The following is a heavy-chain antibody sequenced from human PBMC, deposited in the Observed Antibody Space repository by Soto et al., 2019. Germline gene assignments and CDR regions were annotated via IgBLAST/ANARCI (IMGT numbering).Heavy chain of an antibody. D-gene: IGHD4-17*01. CDR1: GGSIRDYY. CDR2: VFFTGST. V-gene: IGHV4-59*01. Sequence: SETLSLTCTVSGGSIRDYYLTWIRQSPGKGLEWIGHVFFTGSTKYSPSLESRVTISVDTSQNLFSLSLTSVTTADTAVYYCAREDGDFVYVHWGQGTLVTVSS. CDR3: AREDGDFVYVH. J-gene: IGHJ4*02.